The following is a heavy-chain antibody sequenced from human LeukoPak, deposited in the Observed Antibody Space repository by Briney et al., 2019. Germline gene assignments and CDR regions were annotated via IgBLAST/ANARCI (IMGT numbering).Heavy chain of an antibody. CDR3: ARGLHSFDY. J-gene: IGHJ4*02. Sequence: GGSLRLSCAASGFTFSNYWMSWVRQAPGKGLEWVANIKQDGSEKYYVDSVKGRFTISRDNAKNSLYLQINSLGAEDTAVYYCARGLHSFDYWGQGTLVTVSS. V-gene: IGHV3-7*01. CDR1: GFTFSNYW. CDR2: IKQDGSEK.